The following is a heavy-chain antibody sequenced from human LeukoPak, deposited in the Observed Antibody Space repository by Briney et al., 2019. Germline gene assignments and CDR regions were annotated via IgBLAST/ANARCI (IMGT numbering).Heavy chain of an antibody. CDR1: GGSFSNYY. J-gene: IGHJ6*03. V-gene: IGHV4-34*01. CDR3: ARRWNYGRDYYIDV. Sequence: SETLSLTCAVYGGSFSNYYWSWIRQPPGKGLEWIGEINDSGRINYNPSLMSRVTVSVDTSKNQFSLRLTSVTATDTAVYYCARRWNYGRDYYIDVWGNGATVSVSS. D-gene: IGHD1-7*01. CDR2: INDSGRI.